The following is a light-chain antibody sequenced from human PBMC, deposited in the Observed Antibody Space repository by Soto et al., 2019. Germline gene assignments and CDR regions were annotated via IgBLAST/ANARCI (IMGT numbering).Light chain of an antibody. V-gene: IGKV3-11*01. CDR1: QSVSTY. Sequence: EIVLTQSPDTLSLSPGERATLSCRASQSVSTYLAWYQQKPGQAPRLLIYDASNRATGIPARFSGSGSGTDFTLTISSLQPEDFAVYYCQQRSDWPPLPFGGGTKVEIK. J-gene: IGKJ4*01. CDR3: QQRSDWPPLP. CDR2: DAS.